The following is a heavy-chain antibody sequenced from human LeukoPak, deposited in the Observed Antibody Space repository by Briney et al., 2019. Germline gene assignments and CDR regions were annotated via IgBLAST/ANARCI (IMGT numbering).Heavy chain of an antibody. V-gene: IGHV3-30*03. CDR3: NIVVVVAALHQFDY. D-gene: IGHD2-15*01. CDR2: ISYDGSNK. CDR1: GFTFSSYG. Sequence: PGRSLRLSCAASGFTFSSYGMHWVRQAPGKGLEWVAVISYDGSNKYYADSVKGRFTISRDNSKNTLYLQMNSLRAEDTAVYYCNIVVVVAALHQFDYWGQGTLVTVSS. J-gene: IGHJ4*02.